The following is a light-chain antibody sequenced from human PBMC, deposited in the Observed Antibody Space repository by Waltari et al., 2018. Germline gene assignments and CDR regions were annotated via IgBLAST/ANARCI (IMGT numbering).Light chain of an antibody. J-gene: IGKJ2*01. Sequence: DIQMTQSPSSLSASVGDRVTITCRAGQNIRNFLNWYQQKPGKAPRLLIYAATTLQTGVPARFSGNRSGTDFTLTIRDLQPEDFATYSCQQSYSTPYTFGQGTKMEI. CDR3: QQSYSTPYT. V-gene: IGKV1-39*01. CDR2: AAT. CDR1: QNIRNF.